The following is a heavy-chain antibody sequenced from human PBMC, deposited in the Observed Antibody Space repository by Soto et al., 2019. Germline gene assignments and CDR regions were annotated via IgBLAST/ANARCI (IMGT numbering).Heavy chain of an antibody. CDR3: AKIPPASEYYGITGYQLYFDP. Sequence: EVQLLESGGGLVQPGGSLRLSCAASGLTFSSYAMSWVRQAPGKGLEWVSGISSGGGSKYYADSVKGRFTISRDKSKNTLLLQMTRLRAENTALYYCAKIPPASEYYGITGYQLYFDPWGRGTLVTVSS. CDR2: ISSGGGSK. V-gene: IGHV3-23*01. J-gene: IGHJ2*01. D-gene: IGHD3-22*01. CDR1: GLTFSSYA.